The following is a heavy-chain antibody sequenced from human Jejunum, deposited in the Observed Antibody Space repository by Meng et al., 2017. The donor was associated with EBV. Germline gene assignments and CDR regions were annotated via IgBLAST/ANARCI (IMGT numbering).Heavy chain of an antibody. D-gene: IGHD2-21*02. V-gene: IGHV4-4*02. CDR2: IYYSGST. J-gene: IGHJ4*02. CDR1: GDSIDSRNW. Sequence: QGQLQGSGPGLVKPSGTLSLTCAASGDSIDSRNWWSWVRQSPERGLEWIGEIYYSGSTNYNPSLKSRVTILVDRSENHFSLHLSSVTAADTAVYYCVRGGDYCLVYWGQGTLVTVSS. CDR3: VRGGDYCLVY.